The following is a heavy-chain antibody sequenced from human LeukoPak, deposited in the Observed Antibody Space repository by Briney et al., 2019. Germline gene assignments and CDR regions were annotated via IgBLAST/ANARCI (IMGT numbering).Heavy chain of an antibody. CDR1: GYSISTGYF. CDR2: IHYSGTT. Sequence: SETLSLTCSVSGYSISTGYFWVWIRQPPGKGPEWIGNIHYSGTTYYNPSLNSRVAISVDTSKNRFSLNLRSVTAADTAIYYCARDGAVSGYSFDYWGQGILVAVSS. V-gene: IGHV4-38-2*02. J-gene: IGHJ4*02. CDR3: ARDGAVSGYSFDY. D-gene: IGHD3-22*01.